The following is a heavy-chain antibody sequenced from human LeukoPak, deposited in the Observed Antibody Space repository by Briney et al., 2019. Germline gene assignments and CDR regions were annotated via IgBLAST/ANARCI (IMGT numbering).Heavy chain of an antibody. CDR3: ARTGTPREMYYFDY. J-gene: IGHJ4*02. CDR1: GGSISSGSYY. CDR2: IFTSGST. D-gene: IGHD1-7*01. Sequence: SETLSLTCTVSGGSISSGSYYWSWIRQPAGKGLEWIGRIFTSGSTNYNPSLKSRVTLSVDTSKNQFSLKLTSVTAADTAVYYCARTGTPREMYYFDYWGQGTLVTVSS. V-gene: IGHV4-61*02.